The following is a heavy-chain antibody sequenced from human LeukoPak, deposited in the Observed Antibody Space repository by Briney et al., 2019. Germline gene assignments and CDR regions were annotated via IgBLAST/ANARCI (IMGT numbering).Heavy chain of an antibody. CDR1: GFIFSDHY. D-gene: IGHD1-26*01. Sequence: RGALRLSCSASGFIFSDHYMHWVRQAPGKGLEWVSYIPSTTSHVYYTASVKDRFTISRDNSKYSVYLQMNGIRCHDTAVYYCAIERYSRKDNDALDLWGQGTMVTVSA. V-gene: IGHV3-69-1*01. J-gene: IGHJ3*01. CDR2: IPSTTSHV. CDR3: AIERYSRKDNDALDL.